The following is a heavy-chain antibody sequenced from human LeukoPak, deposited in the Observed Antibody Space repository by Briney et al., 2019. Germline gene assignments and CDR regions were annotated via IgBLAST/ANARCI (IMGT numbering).Heavy chain of an antibody. Sequence: ASETLSLTCTVSGVSISSYYWSWIRQPPGKGLEWIGYIYYSGSTNYNPSLKSRVTISVDTSKNQFSLKLSPVTAADTAVYYCARDRSGMDVWGQGTTVTVSS. V-gene: IGHV4-59*01. CDR3: ARDRSGMDV. J-gene: IGHJ6*02. CDR2: IYYSGST. CDR1: GVSISSYY.